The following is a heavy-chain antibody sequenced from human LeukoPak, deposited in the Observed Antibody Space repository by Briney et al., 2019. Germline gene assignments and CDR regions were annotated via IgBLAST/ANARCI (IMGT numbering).Heavy chain of an antibody. CDR1: GFTFSNYA. CDR2: IVGSGGST. V-gene: IGHV3-23*01. D-gene: IGHD3-9*01. CDR3: AKWGDYDILTCYYDSDY. Sequence: GGSLRLSCAASGFTFSNYAMSWVRQAPGKGLEWVSGIVGSGGSTYYADSVKGRFTISRDNPKNTLYLQMNSLRAEDTAVYYCAKWGDYDILTCYYDSDYWGQATLVTVSS. J-gene: IGHJ4*02.